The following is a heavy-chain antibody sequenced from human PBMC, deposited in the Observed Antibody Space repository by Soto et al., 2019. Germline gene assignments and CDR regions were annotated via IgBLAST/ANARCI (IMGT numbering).Heavy chain of an antibody. CDR2: IKHDTSEA. J-gene: IGHJ4*02. D-gene: IGHD3-16*02. Sequence: PGESLRLSCAASGFKFSDYWMSWVRQAPGKGLEWVGNIKHDTSEAHYADSVKGRFTITRDNIKNFLFLQMNGLRSDDTASYYCARDGLLFSGPYRPSRFDYWGLGTLVTVSS. CDR1: GFKFSDYW. V-gene: IGHV3-7*03. CDR3: ARDGLLFSGPYRPSRFDY.